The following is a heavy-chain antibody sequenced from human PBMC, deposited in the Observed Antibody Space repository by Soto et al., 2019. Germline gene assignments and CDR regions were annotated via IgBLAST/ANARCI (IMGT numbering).Heavy chain of an antibody. V-gene: IGHV3-53*01. Sequence: HPGGSLRLSCAASGFTVSSNYMSWVRQAPGKGLEWVSVIYSGGSTYYADSVKGRFTISRDNSKNTLYLQMNSLRAEDTAVYYCGRDGYYYDSSGYYYSDYWGQGTLVTVSS. CDR3: GRDGYYYDSSGYYYSDY. CDR1: GFTVSSNY. CDR2: IYSGGST. D-gene: IGHD3-22*01. J-gene: IGHJ4*02.